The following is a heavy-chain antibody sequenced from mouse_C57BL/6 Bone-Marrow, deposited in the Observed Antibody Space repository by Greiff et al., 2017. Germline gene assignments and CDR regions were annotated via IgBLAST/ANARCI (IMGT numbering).Heavy chain of an antibody. Sequence: EVKLVESGGGLVQPGGSLKLSCAASGFTFSDYYMYWVRQTPEKRLEWVAYISNGGGSTYYPDTVKGRFTISRDNAKNTLYLQMSRLKSEDTAMYYCARQEYYGSSQYYYAMDYWGQGTSVTLTS. CDR1: GFTFSDYY. CDR2: ISNGGGST. J-gene: IGHJ4*01. V-gene: IGHV5-12*01. CDR3: ARQEYYGSSQYYYAMDY. D-gene: IGHD1-1*01.